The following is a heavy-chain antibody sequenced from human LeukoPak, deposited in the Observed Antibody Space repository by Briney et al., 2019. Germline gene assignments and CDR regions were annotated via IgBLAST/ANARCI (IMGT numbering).Heavy chain of an antibody. V-gene: IGHV4-4*07. J-gene: IGHJ6*03. CDR1: GGSISRYY. CDR2: IYSSGST. D-gene: IGHD6-25*01. CDR3: ARDTGGHSSGRGVGHMDD. Sequence: PSETLSLTSTVPGGSISRYYSNWMPQPARTGLGWIGRIYSSGSTNQDPSLKSRVTMSVDTSKNQFSLKLNSMTAADTAVYYCARDTGGHSSGRGVGHMDDWGKGTTVTVSS.